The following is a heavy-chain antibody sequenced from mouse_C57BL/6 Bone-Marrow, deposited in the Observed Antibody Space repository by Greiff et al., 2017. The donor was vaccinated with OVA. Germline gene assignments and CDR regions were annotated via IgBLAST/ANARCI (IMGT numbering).Heavy chain of an antibody. Sequence: QVQLQQSGAELVRPGASVTLSCKASGYTFPDYEMHWVKQTPVHGLEWIGAIDPKTGGTAYNQKFKGKAILTADKSSSTAYMELRSLTSEDSAVYYCTRRRIYYGNYDYWGQGTTLTGSS. CDR2: IDPKTGGT. CDR3: TRRRIYYGNYDY. V-gene: IGHV1-15*01. CDR1: GYTFPDYE. J-gene: IGHJ2*01. D-gene: IGHD2-1*01.